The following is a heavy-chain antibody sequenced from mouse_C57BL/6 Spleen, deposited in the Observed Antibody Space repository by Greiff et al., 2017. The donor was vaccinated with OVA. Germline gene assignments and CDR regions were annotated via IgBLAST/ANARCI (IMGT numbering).Heavy chain of an antibody. J-gene: IGHJ1*03. CDR1: GYTFTSYG. CDR2: IYPRSGNT. Sequence: VQRVESGAELARPGASVKLSCKASGYTFTSYGISWVKQRTGQGLEWIGEIYPRSGNTYYNEKFKGKATLTADKSSSTAYMELRSLTSEDSAVYFCAREGVGSSRYFDVWGTGTTVTVSS. V-gene: IGHV1-81*01. CDR3: AREGVGSSRYFDV. D-gene: IGHD1-1*01.